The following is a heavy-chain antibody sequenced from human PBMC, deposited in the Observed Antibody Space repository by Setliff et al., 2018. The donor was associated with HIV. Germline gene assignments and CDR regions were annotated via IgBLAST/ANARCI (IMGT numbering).Heavy chain of an antibody. CDR3: ARDQGQVLTGYRNYFDP. J-gene: IGHJ5*02. Sequence: GASVKVSCKTSGYKFTSYGINWVRQARGVGLEWLGWVNPSNGHTNYAQKIQDRITVTTDSSTDTVYMEFKSLSSDDSAVYYCARDQGQVLTGYRNYFDPWGLGTLVTVSS. V-gene: IGHV1-18*01. CDR1: GYKFTSYG. CDR2: VNPSNGHT. D-gene: IGHD3-9*01.